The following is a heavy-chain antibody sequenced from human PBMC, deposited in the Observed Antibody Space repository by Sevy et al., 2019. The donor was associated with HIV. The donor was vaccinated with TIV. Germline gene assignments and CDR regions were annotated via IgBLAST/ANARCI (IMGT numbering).Heavy chain of an antibody. V-gene: IGHV3-30-3*01. CDR3: TRVRTDYSSSWHVWDY. CDR1: RFTFSNYA. Sequence: GGSLRLSCAASRFTFSNYAMHWVRQTPGKGLEWVAVISYDGSDKYYAESVKGRFTISRDNSNNPVSLQMNSLRLEDTAVYYCTRVRTDYSSSWHVWDYWGQGTLVTVSS. D-gene: IGHD6-13*01. CDR2: ISYDGSDK. J-gene: IGHJ4*02.